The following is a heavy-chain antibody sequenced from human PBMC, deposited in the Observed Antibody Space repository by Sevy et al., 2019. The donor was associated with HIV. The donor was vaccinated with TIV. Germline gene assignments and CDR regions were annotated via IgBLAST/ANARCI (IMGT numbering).Heavy chain of an antibody. D-gene: IGHD2-8*02. CDR3: AKRRVQSGLSGGGANYGWDV. CDR2: LFGGGSRP. Sequence: GGSLRLSCAASGFSFSNYAMSWVRQAPGKGLEWVSTLFGGGSRPYYADSVTGRFTTPGNNSRNTLYLQMNSLRAEDTAVYYCAKRRVQSGLSGGGANYGWDVCGQGTTVTVSS. J-gene: IGHJ6*02. CDR1: GFSFSNYA. V-gene: IGHV3-23*05.